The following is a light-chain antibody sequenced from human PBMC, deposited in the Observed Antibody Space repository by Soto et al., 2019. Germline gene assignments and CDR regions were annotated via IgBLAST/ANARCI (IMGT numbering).Light chain of an antibody. V-gene: IGKV3-20*01. CDR3: RQYGRSPPYT. J-gene: IGKJ2*01. CDR2: GAS. Sequence: EIVLTQSPGTLSLSPGERATLSCRASQSVSSSYLAWYQQKPGQAPRLLIYGASSSATGIPDRFSGSGSGRLLTRTISRLEPEDPAVYYCRQYGRSPPYTLGQWTKLEIK. CDR1: QSVSSSY.